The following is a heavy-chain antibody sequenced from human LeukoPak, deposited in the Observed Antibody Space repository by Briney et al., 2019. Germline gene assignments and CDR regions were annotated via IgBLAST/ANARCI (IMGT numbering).Heavy chain of an antibody. J-gene: IGHJ6*03. D-gene: IGHD5-18*01. Sequence: GGSLRLSCAASGFTFSRYSMNWVRQAPGKGLEWVSYISRSSSTIYYADSVKGRFTISRDDAKNSLYLQMNSLRAEDTAVYYCARVAAMLIYYYMDVWGKGTMVTVPS. V-gene: IGHV3-48*01. CDR3: ARVAAMLIYYYMDV. CDR2: ISRSSSTI. CDR1: GFTFSRYS.